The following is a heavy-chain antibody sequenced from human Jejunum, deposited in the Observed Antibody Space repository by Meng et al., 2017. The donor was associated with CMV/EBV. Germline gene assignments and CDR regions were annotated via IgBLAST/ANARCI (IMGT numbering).Heavy chain of an antibody. Sequence: SGFTFGEYVMNVVRQAPGKGLGWVSAITGGGGGTYYADSMKGRFTISRDNSKNTLYLHMSSLRAEDTAVYYCAKDLQHYYAMDVWGQGTTVTVSS. V-gene: IGHV3-23*01. J-gene: IGHJ6*02. CDR1: GFTFGEYV. CDR3: AKDLQHYYAMDV. CDR2: ITGGGGGT. D-gene: IGHD5-18*01.